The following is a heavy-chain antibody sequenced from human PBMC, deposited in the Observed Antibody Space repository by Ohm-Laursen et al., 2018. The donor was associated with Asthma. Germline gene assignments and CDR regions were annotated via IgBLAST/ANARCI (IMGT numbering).Heavy chain of an antibody. V-gene: IGHV3-30*14. J-gene: IGHJ6*02. CDR2: ISYDGNNK. Sequence: SSLSLSCTASGFTFSSNAMHWVRQAPGQGLERVAVISYDGNNKYNADSVRGRFTISRDNAKNTLYLQMSSLRAEDTAVYYFARDKLKLFAGTTNYYGLDVWGQGTTVTVSS. CDR1: GFTFSSNA. CDR3: ARDKLKLFAGTTNYYGLDV. D-gene: IGHD1-7*01.